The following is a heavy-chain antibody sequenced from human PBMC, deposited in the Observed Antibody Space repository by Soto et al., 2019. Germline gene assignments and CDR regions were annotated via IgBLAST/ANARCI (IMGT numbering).Heavy chain of an antibody. V-gene: IGHV3-21*01. J-gene: IGHJ5*02. D-gene: IGHD3-22*01. CDR1: GFTFSSYS. Sequence: PGGSLRLSCAASGFTFSSYSMNWVRQAPGKGLEWVSSISSSSSYIYYADSVKGRFTISRDNAKNSLKLSSVTAADTALYYCARRITMIVVAHRGFDPWGQGTLVTVSS. CDR3: ARRITMIVVAHRGFDP. CDR2: ISSSSSYI.